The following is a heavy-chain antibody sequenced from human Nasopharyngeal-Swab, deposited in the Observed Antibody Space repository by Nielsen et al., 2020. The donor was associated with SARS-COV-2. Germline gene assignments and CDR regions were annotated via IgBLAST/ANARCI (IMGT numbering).Heavy chain of an antibody. J-gene: IGHJ6*02. V-gene: IGHV3-33*01. CDR3: ARDLGWAAGPPGDDV. Sequence: VRQMPGKGLEWVAVIWYDGSNKYYADSVKGRFTISRDNSKNTLYLQMNSLRAEDTAVYYCARDLGWAAGPPGDDVWGQGTTVTVSS. D-gene: IGHD6-13*01. CDR2: IWYDGSNK.